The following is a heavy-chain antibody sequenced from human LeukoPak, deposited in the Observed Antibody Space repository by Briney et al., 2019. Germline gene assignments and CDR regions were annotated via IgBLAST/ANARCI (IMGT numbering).Heavy chain of an antibody. J-gene: IGHJ4*02. CDR1: GFTFSSYA. V-gene: IGHV3-23*01. CDR2: ISGSGDRT. D-gene: IGHD5-12*01. CDR3: AKRPGVATAGHFDY. Sequence: GGSLRLSCAASGFTFSSYAMSWVRQAPGKGLEWVSSISGSGDRTYSADSVKGRFTISRDNSKNTLYLQMNSLRAEDTAVYYCAKRPGVATAGHFDYWGKGTLVTVSS.